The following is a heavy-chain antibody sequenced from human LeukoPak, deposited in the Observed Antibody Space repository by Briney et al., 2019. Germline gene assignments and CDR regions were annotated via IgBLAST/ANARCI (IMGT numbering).Heavy chain of an antibody. Sequence: PSETLSLTCTVSVGSISSGDYYRRWIRQPPGEGLERHGNIYYSGSTYYDSSLTRRVTISVDTSKNTFSLKLSSVTAAATAVYYCARGVGYSYGYVLWYFDLWGRGTLVTVSS. CDR3: ARGVGYSYGYVLWYFDL. J-gene: IGHJ2*01. CDR2: IYYSGST. CDR1: VGSISSGDYY. V-gene: IGHV4-30-4*01. D-gene: IGHD5-18*01.